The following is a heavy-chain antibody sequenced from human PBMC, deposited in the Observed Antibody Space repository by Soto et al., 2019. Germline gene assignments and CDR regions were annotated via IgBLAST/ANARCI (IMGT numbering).Heavy chain of an antibody. J-gene: IGHJ4*02. CDR2: IYSGGST. CDR1: GFTVSSNY. D-gene: IGHD5-18*01. Sequence: EVQLVESGGGLIQPGGSLRLSCAASGFTVSSNYMSWVRQAPGKGLEWVSVIYSGGSTYYADSVKGRFTISRDNSKNTLYLQMNSLRAEDTAVYYCARVGYSYGQYYFDYGGQGTLVTVSS. V-gene: IGHV3-53*01. CDR3: ARVGYSYGQYYFDY.